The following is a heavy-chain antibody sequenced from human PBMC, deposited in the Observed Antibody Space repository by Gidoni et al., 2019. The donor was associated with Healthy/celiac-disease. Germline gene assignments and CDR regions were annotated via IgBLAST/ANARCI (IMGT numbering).Heavy chain of an antibody. Sequence: EVQLVESGGGLVQPGRSLRLSCAASGFTFDDDAMHWVRQAPGKGLDWVSGISWNSGSIGYADSVKCRFTISRDNAKNSLYLQMNSLRAEDTALYYCAKVGRPFGVVIDSWFDPWGQGTLVTVSS. CDR3: AKVGRPFGVVIDSWFDP. CDR1: GFTFDDDA. D-gene: IGHD3-3*01. J-gene: IGHJ5*02. V-gene: IGHV3-9*01. CDR2: ISWNSGSI.